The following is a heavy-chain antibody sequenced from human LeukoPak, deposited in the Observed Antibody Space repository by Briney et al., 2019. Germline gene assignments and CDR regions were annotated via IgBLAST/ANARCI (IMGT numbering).Heavy chain of an antibody. CDR1: GGSISGGDYY. D-gene: IGHD6-6*01. CDR2: IYYSGST. Sequence: PSQTLSLTCTVSGGSISGGDYYWSWIRQPPGKGLEWIGYIYYSGSTYYNPSLKSRVTISVDTSKNQFSLKLSSVTAADTAVYYCARVGSGSSISIFDYWGQGTLVTVSS. CDR3: ARVGSGSSISIFDY. J-gene: IGHJ4*02. V-gene: IGHV4-30-4*01.